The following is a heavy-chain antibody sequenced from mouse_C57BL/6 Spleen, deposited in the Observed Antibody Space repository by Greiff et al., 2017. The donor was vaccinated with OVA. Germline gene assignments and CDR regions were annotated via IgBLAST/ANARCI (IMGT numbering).Heavy chain of an antibody. J-gene: IGHJ2*01. D-gene: IGHD3-2*01. CDR2: IDPSASET. V-gene: IGHV1-52*01. CDR1: GYTFTSYW. Sequence: QVQLQQPGAELVRPGSSVKLSCKASGYTFTSYWMHWVKQRPIQGLEWIGNIDPSASETHYNQKFKDKATLTVDKSSSKAYMQLSSLTSEDAAVYYCARKGPQTARARVDYWGQGTTLTVSS. CDR3: ARKGPQTARARVDY.